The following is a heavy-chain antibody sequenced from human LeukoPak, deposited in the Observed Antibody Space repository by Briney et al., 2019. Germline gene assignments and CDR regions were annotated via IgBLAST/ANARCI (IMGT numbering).Heavy chain of an antibody. J-gene: IGHJ4*02. CDR2: ISGSGGST. CDR1: GFTFSSYA. D-gene: IGHD3-22*01. Sequence: GGSLRLSCAASGFTFSSYAMTWVRQAPGKGLEWVSVISGSGGSTDYADSVKGRFTISRDNSKNTLSLQMNSLRAEDTAVYYCARDHYYDSSRGWVDYWGQGTLVTVSS. CDR3: ARDHYYDSSRGWVDY. V-gene: IGHV3-23*01.